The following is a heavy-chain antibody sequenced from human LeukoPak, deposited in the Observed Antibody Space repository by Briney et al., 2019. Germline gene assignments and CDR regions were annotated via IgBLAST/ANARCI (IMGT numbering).Heavy chain of an antibody. D-gene: IGHD3-10*01. CDR3: ARDYGSGSLHY. Sequence: GASVKFSCKASGYTFTTYAMHWVRQAPGQRLEWMGWINAGNGNTKYSQKFQGRVTITRDTSASTAYMELGSLRSEDTAVYYCARDYGSGSLHYWGQGTLVTVSS. V-gene: IGHV1-3*01. CDR1: GYTFTTYA. CDR2: INAGNGNT. J-gene: IGHJ4*02.